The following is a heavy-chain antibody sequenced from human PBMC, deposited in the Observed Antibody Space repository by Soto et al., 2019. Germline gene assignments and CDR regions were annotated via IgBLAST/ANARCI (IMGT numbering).Heavy chain of an antibody. CDR3: ASGGYSYGYGEAGYYYGMDV. V-gene: IGHV1-8*01. CDR2: MNPNSGNT. J-gene: IGHJ6*02. Sequence: GASVKVSCKASGYTFTSYDINWVRQATGQGLEWMGWMNPNSGNTGYAQKFQGRVTMTRNTSIGTAYMELSSLRSEDTAVYYCASGGYSYGYGEAGYYYGMDVWGQGTTVTVSS. D-gene: IGHD5-18*01. CDR1: GYTFTSYD.